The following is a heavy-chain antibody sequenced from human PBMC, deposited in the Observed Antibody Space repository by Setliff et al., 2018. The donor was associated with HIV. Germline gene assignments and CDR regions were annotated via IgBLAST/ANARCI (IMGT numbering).Heavy chain of an antibody. D-gene: IGHD3-22*01. J-gene: IGHJ4*02. V-gene: IGHV1-69*05. CDR2: IIPIFGTA. CDR3: ARVGYYDSSGYYPFDY. Sequence: SVKVSCKASGGTFSSYAISWVRQAPGQGLEWMGGIIPIFGTANYAQKFQGRVTITTDESTSTAYMELSSLRSEDTAVYYCARVGYYDSSGYYPFDYWGQGTLVTVSS. CDR1: GGTFSSYA.